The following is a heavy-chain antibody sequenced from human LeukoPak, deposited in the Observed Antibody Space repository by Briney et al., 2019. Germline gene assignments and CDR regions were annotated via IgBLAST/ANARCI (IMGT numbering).Heavy chain of an antibody. Sequence: ASVKVSCKASGGTFSSYAISWVRQAPGQGLEWMGRIIPILGIANYAQKFQGRVTITADKSTSTAYMELSSLRSEDTAVYYCARAGGRYRAVAPFHRWFDLWGQGTLVTVSS. CDR3: ARAGGRYRAVAPFHRWFDL. D-gene: IGHD6-19*01. V-gene: IGHV1-69*04. CDR1: GGTFSSYA. J-gene: IGHJ5*02. CDR2: IIPILGIA.